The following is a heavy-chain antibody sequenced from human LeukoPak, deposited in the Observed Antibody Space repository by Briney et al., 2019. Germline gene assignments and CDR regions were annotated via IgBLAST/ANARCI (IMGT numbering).Heavy chain of an antibody. V-gene: IGHV3-7*01. CDR1: GFPFGSYW. CDR2: IKQGGSEK. J-gene: IGHJ4*02. D-gene: IGHD3-10*01. CDR3: ARDQARMVRGVIYGYFDY. Sequence: GGSLRLSCAASGFPFGSYWMSWVRQAPGKGLEGVANIKQGGSEKYYVDSVKGRFTISRDNAKNSLYLQMNSLRAEDTAVYYCARDQARMVRGVIYGYFDYWGQGTLVTVSS.